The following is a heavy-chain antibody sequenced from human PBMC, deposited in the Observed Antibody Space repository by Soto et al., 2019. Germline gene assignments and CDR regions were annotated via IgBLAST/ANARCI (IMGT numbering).Heavy chain of an antibody. J-gene: IGHJ5*02. CDR3: ARGAGAAGTDWFDA. D-gene: IGHD6-13*01. V-gene: IGHV3-72*01. Sequence: PGGSLRLSCAVSGFTLSDHYIDWVRQAPGKGLEWVGRSRDKPQGYSTAYAASVTGRFTTSRDESKNSAYLQRSSLKTEGTAVYYCARGAGAAGTDWFDAWGQGTPVTVSS. CDR1: GFTLSDHY. CDR2: SRDKPQGYST.